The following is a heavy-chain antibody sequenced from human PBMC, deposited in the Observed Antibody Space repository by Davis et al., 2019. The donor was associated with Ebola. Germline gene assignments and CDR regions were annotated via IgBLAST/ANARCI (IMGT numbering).Heavy chain of an antibody. V-gene: IGHV5-51*01. CDR3: ARHKTAQGYFDY. CDR1: GYTFSHHW. CDR2: IYPGDSDT. D-gene: IGHD2-21*02. J-gene: IGHJ4*02. Sequence: GESLKISCQGSGYTFSHHWIGWVRQMPGKGLELMGIIYPGDSDTKYSPSFQGQVTISADTSISTAYLHWNSLKASDSAIYYCARHKTAQGYFDYWGQGALVTVSS.